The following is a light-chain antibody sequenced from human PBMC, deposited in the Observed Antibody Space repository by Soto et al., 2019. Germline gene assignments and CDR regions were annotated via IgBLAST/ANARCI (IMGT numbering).Light chain of an antibody. CDR1: QTVRNNY. V-gene: IGKV3D-20*02. Sequence: EFELTQSPCTLSLSPGERATLSCRASQTVRNNYLAWYQQKPGQAPRLLIYDASSRATGIPDRFSGGGSGTDFTLTISRLEPEDFAVYYCQQYNNWHRTFGQGTKVDIK. CDR3: QQYNNWHRT. J-gene: IGKJ1*01. CDR2: DAS.